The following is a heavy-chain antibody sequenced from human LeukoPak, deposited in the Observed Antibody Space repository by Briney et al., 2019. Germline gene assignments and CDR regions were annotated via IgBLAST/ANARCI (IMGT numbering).Heavy chain of an antibody. CDR3: ARTCSSSYSPFDY. CDR2: ISGSGGST. J-gene: IGHJ4*02. Sequence: PGGSLRLSCAASTFTFNTYAMIWVRQAPQKGLEWVSGISGSGGSTYYADSVKGRFTISRDNSKNTLYLQMNSLRAEDTAVYYCARTCSSSYSPFDYWGQGTLVTVSS. V-gene: IGHV3-23*01. CDR1: TFTFNTYA. D-gene: IGHD2-15*01.